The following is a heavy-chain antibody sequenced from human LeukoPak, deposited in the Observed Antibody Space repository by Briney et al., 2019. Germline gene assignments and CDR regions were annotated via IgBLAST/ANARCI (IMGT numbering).Heavy chain of an antibody. CDR3: ASGRQLGY. J-gene: IGHJ4*02. CDR1: X. V-gene: IGHV3-7*01. D-gene: IGHD6-13*01. Sequence: XMSXVRXXPXXGLEWVANIKEDGSEKYYVDSVKGRFTISRDNARNSLYLQMNSLRAEDTAVYYCASGRQLGYWGQGTLVTVSS. CDR2: IKEDGSEK.